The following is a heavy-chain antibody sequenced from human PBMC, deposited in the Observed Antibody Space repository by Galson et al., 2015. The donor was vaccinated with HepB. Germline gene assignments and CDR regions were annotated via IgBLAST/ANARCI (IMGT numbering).Heavy chain of an antibody. CDR2: ISYDGSSK. CDR1: GFTFSSYA. V-gene: IGHV3-30*04. Sequence: SLRLSCAASGFTFSSYAMDWVRQAPGKGLEWVGVISYDGSSKDYADSVKGRFTISRDKSKNTLYLQMSSLRVEDTAVYYCTRALRGYSGYDYLDYWGQGTLVTVSS. CDR3: TRALRGYSGYDYLDY. J-gene: IGHJ4*02. D-gene: IGHD5-12*01.